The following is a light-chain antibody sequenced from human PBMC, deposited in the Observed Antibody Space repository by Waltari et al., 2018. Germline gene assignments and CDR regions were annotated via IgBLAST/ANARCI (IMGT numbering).Light chain of an antibody. Sequence: QSALTQPPSASGSPGQTVTIPCAGTSSDVGSSDYFSWYQKHPGQAPKLLIYHVTKRPSGVPDRFSGSKSGNTASLTVSGLQAEDEADYYCSSNAGINNFVFGGGTKLTVL. CDR1: SSDVGSSDY. V-gene: IGLV2-8*01. J-gene: IGLJ2*01. CDR3: SSNAGINNFV. CDR2: HVT.